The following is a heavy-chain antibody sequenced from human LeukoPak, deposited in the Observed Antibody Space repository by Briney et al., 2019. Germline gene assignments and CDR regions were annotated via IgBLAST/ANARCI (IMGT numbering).Heavy chain of an antibody. J-gene: IGHJ6*02. CDR3: ARRGKLWYDYYYYYGMDV. CDR2: MNPNSGNT. D-gene: IGHD5-18*01. Sequence: PLASVKVSCKASGYTFTSYDINWVRQATGQGLEWMGWMNPNSGNTGYAQKFQGRVTMTRNTSISTAYMELSSLRSEDTAVYYCARRGKLWYDYYYYYGMDVWGQGTTVTVSS. V-gene: IGHV1-8*01. CDR1: GYTFTSYD.